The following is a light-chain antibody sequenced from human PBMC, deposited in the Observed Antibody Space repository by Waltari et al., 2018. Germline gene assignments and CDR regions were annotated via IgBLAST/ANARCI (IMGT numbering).Light chain of an antibody. CDR3: QQSYSTPRT. V-gene: IGKV1-39*01. CDR1: QSISSN. Sequence: DIQMTQSTSSLSASVGDRVTITCRASQSISSNLNWYQQKPGKAPKLLIYAASSLQSGVPSRFSGSGSGTDFTLTISSLQPEDFATYYCQQSYSTPRTFGQGTKVEIK. CDR2: AAS. J-gene: IGKJ1*01.